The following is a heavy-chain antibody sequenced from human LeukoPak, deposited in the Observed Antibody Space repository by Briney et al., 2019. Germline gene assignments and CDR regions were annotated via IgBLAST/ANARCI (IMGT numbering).Heavy chain of an antibody. CDR2: IGAIGVNT. J-gene: IGHJ4*02. CDR3: VKAYTTSGTYLEP. D-gene: IGHD1-26*01. CDR1: GFTFSTYA. Sequence: QPGGSLRLSCTASGFTFSTYAMGWARQAPGKGLEWVSGIGAIGVNTFYADSAKGRFTISRDNSKNTVYLQMNSLRAEDTALYYCVKAYTTSGTYLEPWGQGTLVTVSS. V-gene: IGHV3-23*01.